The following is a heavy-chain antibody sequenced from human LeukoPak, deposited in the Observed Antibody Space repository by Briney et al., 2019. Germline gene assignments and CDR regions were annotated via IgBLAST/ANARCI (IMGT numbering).Heavy chain of an antibody. CDR2: IIPIFGTA. J-gene: IGHJ4*02. Sequence: ASVKVSCKASGGTFSSYAISWVRQAPGQGLEWMGGIIPIFGTAKYAQKLQGRVTMTTGTSTSTAYMELRSLRSDDTAVYYCARDAFPSGSYSAADYWGQGTLVTVSS. D-gene: IGHD1-26*01. CDR3: ARDAFPSGSYSAADY. V-gene: IGHV1-69*05. CDR1: GGTFSSYA.